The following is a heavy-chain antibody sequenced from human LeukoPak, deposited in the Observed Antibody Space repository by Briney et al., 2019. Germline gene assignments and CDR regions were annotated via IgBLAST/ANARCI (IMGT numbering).Heavy chain of an antibody. Sequence: GGSLRLSCAASGFTFSSYEMNWVRHVPGKGLVWVSRINTDGSSRSYADSVKGRFTISRDNAKNTLYLQMNSLRAEDTAVYYCARETAAGTLYYYYYMDVWGKGTTVTISS. CDR1: GFTFSSYE. CDR2: INTDGSSR. D-gene: IGHD6-13*01. J-gene: IGHJ6*03. V-gene: IGHV3-74*01. CDR3: ARETAAGTLYYYYYMDV.